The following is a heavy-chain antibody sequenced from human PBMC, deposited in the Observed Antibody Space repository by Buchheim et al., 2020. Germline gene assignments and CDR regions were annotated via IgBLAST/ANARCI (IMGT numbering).Heavy chain of an antibody. V-gene: IGHV3-43*01. CDR2: ISWDGGST. D-gene: IGHD3-10*01. J-gene: IGHJ6*02. CDR1: GFTFDDYT. Sequence: EVQLVESGGVVVQPGGSLRLSCAASGFTFDDYTMHWVRQAPGKGLEWVSLISWDGGSTYYADSVKGRFTISRDNSKNSLYLQMNSLRTEDTALYYCAKVYGSGSRYYYYGMDVWGQGTT. CDR3: AKVYGSGSRYYYYGMDV.